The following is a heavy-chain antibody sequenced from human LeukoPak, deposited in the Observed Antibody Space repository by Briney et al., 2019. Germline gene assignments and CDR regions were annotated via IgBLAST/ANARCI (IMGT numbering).Heavy chain of an antibody. D-gene: IGHD7-27*01. J-gene: IGHJ4*02. Sequence: PSETLSLTCAVSSYSISSGYYWGWIRQPPGKGLEWIGSIYHSGNTYYNPSLKSRITISVDMSKNQFSLKLSSVTAADTAVYYCARHLLGSRGYFDYWGQGTLVTVSS. CDR1: SYSISSGYY. V-gene: IGHV4-38-2*01. CDR3: ARHLLGSRGYFDY. CDR2: IYHSGNT.